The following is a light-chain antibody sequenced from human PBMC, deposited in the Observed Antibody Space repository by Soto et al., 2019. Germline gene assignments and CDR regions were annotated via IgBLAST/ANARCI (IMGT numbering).Light chain of an antibody. CDR3: QSYDNGLSASV. V-gene: IGLV1-40*01. Sequence: QPVLTQPPSVSGAPGQRVTISCTGISSNIGAGHVVHWYQQFPGRAPNLLIYGTSNRPSGVPDRFSGSKSGTSASLAITGLQAEDEADYYCQSYDNGLSASVFGGGTKLTVL. CDR2: GTS. CDR1: SSNIGAGHV. J-gene: IGLJ2*01.